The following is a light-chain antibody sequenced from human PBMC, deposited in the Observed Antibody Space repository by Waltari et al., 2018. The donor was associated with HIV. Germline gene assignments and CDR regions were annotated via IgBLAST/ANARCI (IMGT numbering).Light chain of an antibody. CDR1: VARNGDA. V-gene: IGLV4-69*02. CDR2: LNCDGSH. J-gene: IGLJ3*02. CDR3: QTWGPGIEV. Sequence: LVVTQSPSASASLGASVPLTCTMRVARNGDAIAWHQRPPEEGTRYLMRLNCDGSHTKGAGIPDRFSGSSSGAERYLTISSLQSEDEADYYCQTWGPGIEVFGGGTKLTVL.